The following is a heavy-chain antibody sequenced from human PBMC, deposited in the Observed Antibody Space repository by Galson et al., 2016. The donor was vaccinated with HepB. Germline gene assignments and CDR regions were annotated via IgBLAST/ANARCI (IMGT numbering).Heavy chain of an antibody. CDR1: GGTFSSSV. V-gene: IGHV1-69*13. CDR3: ATYRESVTGVFDY. D-gene: IGHD6-19*01. CDR2: IIPILVTP. J-gene: IGHJ4*02. Sequence: VKVSCKASGGTFSSSVITWLRQAPGQGLEWMGDIIPILVTPNYAQNFQGRVTITADEYTTTAYMDLSRLRSEDTAVYYCATYRESVTGVFDYWGLGTLVSVSS.